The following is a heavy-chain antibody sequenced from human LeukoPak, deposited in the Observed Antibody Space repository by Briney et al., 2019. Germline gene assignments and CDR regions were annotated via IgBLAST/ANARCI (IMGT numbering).Heavy chain of an antibody. CDR3: ARDTSGYRRGSFDY. V-gene: IGHV4-59*01. J-gene: IGHJ4*02. CDR2: IYYSGST. Sequence: SETLPLTCTVSGGSINSYYWSWIRQPPGKGLEWIGYIYYSGSTNYNPSLKSRVTISLDTSNNQFSLKLSSVTAADTAVYYCARDTSGYRRGSFDYWGQGTLVTVSS. CDR1: GGSINSYY. D-gene: IGHD3-22*01.